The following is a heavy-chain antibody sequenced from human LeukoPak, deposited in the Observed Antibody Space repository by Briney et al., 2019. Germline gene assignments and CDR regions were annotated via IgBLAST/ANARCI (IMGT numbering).Heavy chain of an antibody. J-gene: IGHJ4*02. V-gene: IGHV4-30-2*03. CDR1: GGSISSGGYS. D-gene: IGHD5-18*01. Sequence: SETLSLTCAVSGGSISSGGYSWSWIRQPPGKGLEWIGYIYHSGSTYYNPSLKSRVTISVDTSKNQFSLKLSSVTAADTAVYYCARRQKDAMARGFDYWGQGTLVTVSS. CDR3: ARRQKDAMARGFDY. CDR2: IYHSGST.